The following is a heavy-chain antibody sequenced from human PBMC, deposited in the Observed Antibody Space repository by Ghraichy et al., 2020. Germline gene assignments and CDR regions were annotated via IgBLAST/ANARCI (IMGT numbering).Heavy chain of an antibody. J-gene: IGHJ4*02. CDR3: ARPHLGDYYWDY. Sequence: GGSLRLSCAASGFTFSSYWMHWVRQAPGKGLVWVSRIKSDGSYTSYADSVKGRFTISRDNAKNTLYLQMNSLRAEDTAVYYCARPHLGDYYWDYWGQGTLVTVSS. CDR1: GFTFSSYW. D-gene: IGHD3-22*01. V-gene: IGHV3-74*01. CDR2: IKSDGSYT.